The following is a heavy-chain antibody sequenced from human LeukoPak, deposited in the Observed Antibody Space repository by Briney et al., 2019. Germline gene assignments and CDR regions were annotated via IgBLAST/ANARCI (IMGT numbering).Heavy chain of an antibody. CDR3: ARLKGTARSPFDY. CDR2: IYPGDSDT. V-gene: IGHV5-51*01. CDR1: GYRFTSYW. D-gene: IGHD5-24*01. Sequence: GESLQISCKGSGYRFTSYWIGWVRRMPGKGMGWMGIIYPGDSDTRYSPSFQGQVTISADKSISTAYLQWSSLKASDTAMYYCARLKGTARSPFDYWGQGTLVTVSS. J-gene: IGHJ4*02.